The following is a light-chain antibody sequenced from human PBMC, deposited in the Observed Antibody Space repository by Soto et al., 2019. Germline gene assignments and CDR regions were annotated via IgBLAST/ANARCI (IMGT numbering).Light chain of an antibody. Sequence: EIVLTQSPATLSLSPGERDTLSCRASQSVSTYLAWYQQKPGQAPRLLIYDASTRATGIPARFSGGGSATDFTLTISSLEPEDFAVYYCQQRRNWPLTFGGGTKVEIK. V-gene: IGKV3-11*01. CDR2: DAS. J-gene: IGKJ4*01. CDR1: QSVSTY. CDR3: QQRRNWPLT.